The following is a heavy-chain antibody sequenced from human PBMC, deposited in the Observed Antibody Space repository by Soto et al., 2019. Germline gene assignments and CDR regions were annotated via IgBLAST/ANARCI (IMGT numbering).Heavy chain of an antibody. CDR1: GNTFTSYG. Sequence: ASVKVSCKASGNTFTSYGISWVRQAPGQGLEWMGWISAYSGNTNYAQKLQGRVTMTTDTSTSTVYMELRSLRSDDTAVYYCASLTYYYDSSGDYAFDIWGQGTMVTVSS. J-gene: IGHJ3*02. D-gene: IGHD3-22*01. CDR3: ASLTYYYDSSGDYAFDI. CDR2: ISAYSGNT. V-gene: IGHV1-18*01.